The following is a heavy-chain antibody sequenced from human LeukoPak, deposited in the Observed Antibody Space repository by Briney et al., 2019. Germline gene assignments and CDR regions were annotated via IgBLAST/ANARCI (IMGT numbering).Heavy chain of an antibody. CDR2: ISGSGGRT. Sequence: PGGSLRLSCAASGFTFSSYGMSWVRQAPGKGLEWVSGISGSGGRTYFADSVKGRFTISRDNSKNTLYLQMNSLRAEDTAVYYCARGSGSYPFDYWGQGTLVTVSS. CDR3: ARGSGSYPFDY. V-gene: IGHV3-23*01. J-gene: IGHJ4*02. D-gene: IGHD1-26*01. CDR1: GFTFSSYG.